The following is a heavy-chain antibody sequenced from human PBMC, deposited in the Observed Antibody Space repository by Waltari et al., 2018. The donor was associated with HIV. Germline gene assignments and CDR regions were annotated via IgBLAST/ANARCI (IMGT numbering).Heavy chain of an antibody. CDR3: ARVRFGDYYEAEYFQH. J-gene: IGHJ1*01. V-gene: IGHV4-38-2*01. CDR1: GYSISSGYY. CDR2: IYHSGST. Sequence: QVQLQESGPGLVKPSETLSLTCAVSGYSISSGYYWGWIRQPPGKGLEWIGRIYHSGSTYYNPSLKSRVTISVDASKNQFSLKLSSVTAADTAVYYCARVRFGDYYEAEYFQHWGQGTLVTVSS. D-gene: IGHD3-22*01.